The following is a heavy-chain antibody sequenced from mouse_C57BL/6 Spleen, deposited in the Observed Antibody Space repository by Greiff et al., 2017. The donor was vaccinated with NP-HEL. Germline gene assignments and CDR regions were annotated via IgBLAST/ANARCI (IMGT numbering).Heavy chain of an antibody. D-gene: IGHD1-1*01. V-gene: IGHV1-82*01. CDR2: IYPGDGDT. Sequence: QVQLQQSGPELVKPGASVKISCKASGYAFSSSWMNWVKQRPGKGLEWIGRIYPGDGDTNYNGKFKGKATLTADKSSSTAYMQLSSLTSEDSAVYFCARSDYYGSSYVGDYYAMDYWGQGTSVTVSS. CDR3: ARSDYYGSSYVGDYYAMDY. J-gene: IGHJ4*01. CDR1: GYAFSSSW.